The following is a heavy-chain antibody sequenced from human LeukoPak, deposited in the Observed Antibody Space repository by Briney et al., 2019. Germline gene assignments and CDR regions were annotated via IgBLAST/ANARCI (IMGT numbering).Heavy chain of an antibody. CDR2: IYYSGTT. D-gene: IGHD6-6*01. CDR3: ARQADDSSSSLVYFDY. V-gene: IGHV4-59*08. Sequence: SETLSLTCAVSGGSISSHYWSWIRQPPGKGLEWIGFIYYSGTTKHNPSLKSRVTISADTSKNQFSLKLSSVTAEDTAVYYCARQADDSSSSLVYFDYWGQGTLVTVSS. CDR1: GGSISSHY. J-gene: IGHJ4*02.